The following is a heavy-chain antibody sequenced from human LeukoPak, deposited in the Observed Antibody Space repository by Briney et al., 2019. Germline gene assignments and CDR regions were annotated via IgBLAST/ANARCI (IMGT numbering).Heavy chain of an antibody. CDR2: ISPNNGRA. CDR3: ARGWTQVGDY. V-gene: IGHV1-8*02. J-gene: IGHJ4*02. D-gene: IGHD5-18*01. Sequence: ASVTVSCKASGYTFTGYYMHWVRQAPGQGLEWMGWISPNNGRAGYAQKLQGRVTLTRNTSVNTVYMELSSLTSEDTAVYYCARGWTQVGDYWGQGTLVTVSS. CDR1: GYTFTGYY.